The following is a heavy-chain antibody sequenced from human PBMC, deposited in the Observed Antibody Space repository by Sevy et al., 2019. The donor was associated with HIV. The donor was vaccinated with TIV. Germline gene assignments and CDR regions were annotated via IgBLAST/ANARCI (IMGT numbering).Heavy chain of an antibody. D-gene: IGHD5-12*01. V-gene: IGHV4-59*01. CDR1: GGPISAYY. CDR3: ARAPPVRSGDDSLNWFDP. CDR2: IYYTGST. J-gene: IGHJ5*02. Sequence: SETLSLTCTVSGGPISAYYWSWIRQPPGKPLEYIGYIYYTGSTNYNPSLKSRVTISVDTSKNQFSLKLNSVTAADMAVYFCARAPPVRSGDDSLNWFDPWGQGTLVTVSS.